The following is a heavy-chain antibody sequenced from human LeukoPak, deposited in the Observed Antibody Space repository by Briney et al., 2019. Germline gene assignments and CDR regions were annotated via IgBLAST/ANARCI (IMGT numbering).Heavy chain of an antibody. V-gene: IGHV3-66*01. Sequence: GGSLRLSCAASGFTVSSNYMSWVRQAPGKGLEWVSVIYSCGSTYYADSVKGRFTISRDNSKNTLYLQMNSLRAEDTAVYYCAKEGGYCSGGSCFPGGYYYYMDVWGKGTTVTISS. CDR3: AKEGGYCSGGSCFPGGYYYYMDV. CDR2: IYSCGST. J-gene: IGHJ6*03. CDR1: GFTVSSNY. D-gene: IGHD2-15*01.